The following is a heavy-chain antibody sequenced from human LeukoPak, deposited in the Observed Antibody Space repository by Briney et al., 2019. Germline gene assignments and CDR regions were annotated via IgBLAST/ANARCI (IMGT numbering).Heavy chain of an antibody. CDR2: IIPIFGTA. J-gene: IGHJ5*02. CDR3: ARDWAVPAAPTSRMGYNWFDP. V-gene: IGHV1-69*05. Sequence: ASVKVSCKASGGTFSSYAISWVRQAPGQGLEWMGGIIPIFGTANYAQKFQGRVTITTDESTSTAYMELSSLRSEDTAVYYCARDWAVPAAPTSRMGYNWFDPWGQGTLVTVSS. CDR1: GGTFSSYA. D-gene: IGHD2-2*01.